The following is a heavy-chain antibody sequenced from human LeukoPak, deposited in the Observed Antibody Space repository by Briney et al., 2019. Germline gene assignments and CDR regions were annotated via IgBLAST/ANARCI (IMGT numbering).Heavy chain of an antibody. CDR2: IYYSGST. Sequence: PSETLSLTCTVSGGSISSYYWSWIRQPPGKGLEGIGYIYYSGSTNYNPSLKSRVTISVDTSKNQFSLKLSSVTAADTAVYYCARHTAKLGAFDYWGQGTLVTVSS. CDR1: GGSISSYY. V-gene: IGHV4-59*08. J-gene: IGHJ4*02. D-gene: IGHD1-26*01. CDR3: ARHTAKLGAFDY.